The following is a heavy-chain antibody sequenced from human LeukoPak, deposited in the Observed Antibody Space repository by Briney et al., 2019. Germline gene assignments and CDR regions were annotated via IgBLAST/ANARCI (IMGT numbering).Heavy chain of an antibody. CDR3: ARVNWNYVDAFDI. D-gene: IGHD1-7*01. J-gene: IGHJ3*02. CDR1: GGSISSYY. V-gene: IGHV4-59*12. CDR2: IYYSGST. Sequence: SETLSLTCTVSGGSISSYYWSWIRQPPGKGLEWIGYIYYSGSTNYNPSLKSRVTMSVDTSKNQFSLKLSSVTAADTAVYYCARVNWNYVDAFDIWGQGTMVTVSS.